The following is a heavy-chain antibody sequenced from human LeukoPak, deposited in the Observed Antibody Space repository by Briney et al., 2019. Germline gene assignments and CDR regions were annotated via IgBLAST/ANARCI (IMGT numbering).Heavy chain of an antibody. D-gene: IGHD6-19*01. CDR2: IYYSGSS. CDR1: GGSISSSSYS. Sequence: SETLSLTCTVSGGSISSSSYSWGWIRQPPGKGLEWIGNIYYSGSSYYNPSLKSPVTISVDTSKNQFSLKLSSVTAADTAVYYCARHIRGRGSGWITFDYWGQGTLVTVSS. V-gene: IGHV4-39*01. J-gene: IGHJ4*02. CDR3: ARHIRGRGSGWITFDY.